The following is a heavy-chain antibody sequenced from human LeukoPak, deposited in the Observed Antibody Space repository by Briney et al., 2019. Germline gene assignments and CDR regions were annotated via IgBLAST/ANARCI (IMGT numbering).Heavy chain of an antibody. CDR2: ISPDGTST. J-gene: IGHJ4*02. CDR3: VPKGTEGY. V-gene: IGHV3-64D*06. CDR1: GFTFSAYA. Sequence: GGSLRLSCSASGFTFSAYAMHWVRQAPGKRLEYVSAISPDGTSTYYADSVRGRFSISRDNSKNTPYLQMSSLRAEDTAVYYCVPKGTEGYWGQGTLVTVSS.